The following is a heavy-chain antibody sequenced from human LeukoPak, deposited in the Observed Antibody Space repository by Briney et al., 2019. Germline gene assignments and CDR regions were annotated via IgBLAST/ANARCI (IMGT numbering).Heavy chain of an antibody. CDR2: ILYTGTT. CDR1: GGSINNHY. J-gene: IGHJ6*03. V-gene: IGHV4-59*11. CDR3: AREDISDYYYYYMDV. D-gene: IGHD5-12*01. Sequence: SETLSLTCIVSGGSINNHYWTWIRQTPGKGLEWIGDILYTGTTKYNPSLKSRVTISIDTSKNQFSLELSSVTAADTAVYYCAREDISDYYYYYMDVWGKGTTVTVSS.